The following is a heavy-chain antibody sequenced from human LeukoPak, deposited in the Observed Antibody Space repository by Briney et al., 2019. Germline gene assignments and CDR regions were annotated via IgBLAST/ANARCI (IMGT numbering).Heavy chain of an antibody. Sequence: PSQTLSRTCTVSGDSISSDTYYWTWIRQPAGKGLEWIGRIYASGSTTYNASLKSRVTISLDTSKNHFSLKLSSVTAADTAVYYCAGTRRYCSGGSCYNWFDPWGQGTLVTVSS. V-gene: IGHV4-61*02. CDR1: GDSISSDTYY. CDR2: IYASGST. J-gene: IGHJ5*02. CDR3: AGTRRYCSGGSCYNWFDP. D-gene: IGHD2-15*01.